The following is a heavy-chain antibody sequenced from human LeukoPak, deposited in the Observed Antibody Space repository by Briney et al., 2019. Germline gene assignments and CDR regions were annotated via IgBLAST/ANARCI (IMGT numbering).Heavy chain of an antibody. Sequence: GGSLRLSCAVSGFSLYTYSMNWVRQAPGKGLEWVSSITSTSTYIYYADSVKGRFTISRDNAKNSLYLQMNSLRVEDTAVYYCARVGSAGPVTSSGHTIDYWGQGTLVIVSS. V-gene: IGHV3-21*01. CDR3: ARVGSAGPVTSSGHTIDY. J-gene: IGHJ4*02. CDR2: ITSTSTYI. CDR1: GFSLYTYS. D-gene: IGHD3-22*01.